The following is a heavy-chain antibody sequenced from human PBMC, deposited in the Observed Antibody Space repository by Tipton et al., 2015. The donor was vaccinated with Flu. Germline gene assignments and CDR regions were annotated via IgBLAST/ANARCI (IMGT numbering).Heavy chain of an antibody. J-gene: IGHJ6*02. CDR2: TYYRSKWYN. D-gene: IGHD2-2*01. V-gene: IGHV6-1*01. CDR3: ARGIGYCSSTSCFHGMDV. CDR1: GDSVSSNSAA. Sequence: GLVKPSQTLSLTCAISGDSVSSNSAAWNWIRQSPSRGLEWLGRTYYRSKWYNDYAVSVKSRITINPDTSKNQFSLQLNSVTPEDTAVYYCARGIGYCSSTSCFHGMDVWGQGTTVTVSS.